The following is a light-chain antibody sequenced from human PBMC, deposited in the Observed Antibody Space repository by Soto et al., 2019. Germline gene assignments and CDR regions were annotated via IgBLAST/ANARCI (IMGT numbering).Light chain of an antibody. J-gene: IGKJ2*01. CDR3: QQYNSWYT. V-gene: IGKV1-5*03. CDR1: QSISSW. Sequence: DIQMTQSPSTLSASVGDRVTITCRASQSISSWLAWYQQKPGKASKLMIYKASSLESVVPSRFSGSGCGTELTLTISILLADDFATYYCQQYNSWYTFGPGIKLEIK. CDR2: KAS.